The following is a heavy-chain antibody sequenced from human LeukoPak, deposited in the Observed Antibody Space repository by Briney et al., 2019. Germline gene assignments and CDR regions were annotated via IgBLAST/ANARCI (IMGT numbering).Heavy chain of an antibody. D-gene: IGHD6-19*01. CDR1: GYTFTGYY. CDR2: INPNSGGT. CDR3: ARVTSSGWYVDY. V-gene: IGHV1-2*02. Sequence: ASVKVSCKASGYTFTGYYMHWVRQAPGQGLEWMGWINPNSGGTNYAQKFQGRVTMTRDTSISTAYMELSRLRSDDTAVYYCARVTSSGWYVDYWGQGTLVTVSS. J-gene: IGHJ4*02.